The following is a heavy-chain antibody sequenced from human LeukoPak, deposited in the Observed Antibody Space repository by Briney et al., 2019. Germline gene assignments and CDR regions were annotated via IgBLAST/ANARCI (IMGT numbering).Heavy chain of an antibody. Sequence: SETLSLTCTVSGGSISSSSYYWGWVRQPPGRGLEWIGNIYYTGSTYYNPSLKSRVTISVDTSKKQFSLKLSSVTAADTAVYYCATRSYYGDYGYGMDVGGQGTTVTVSS. J-gene: IGHJ6*02. V-gene: IGHV4-39*01. CDR3: ATRSYYGDYGYGMDV. D-gene: IGHD4-17*01. CDR2: IYYTGST. CDR1: GGSISSSSYY.